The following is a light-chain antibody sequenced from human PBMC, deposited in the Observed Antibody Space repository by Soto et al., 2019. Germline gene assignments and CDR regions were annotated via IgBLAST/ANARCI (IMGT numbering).Light chain of an antibody. V-gene: IGLV3-21*02. J-gene: IGLJ2*01. Sequence: SSELTQPPSVSVAPGQTARITCAGNNIEIKSVHWYQQKPGQAPVLVVYVDGDRTTGSPERFSGSKSGNTATLTTSRVEAGDEADYYCQVWDTTNPVIFGGGTKLTVL. CDR3: QVWDTTNPVI. CDR2: VDG. CDR1: NIEIKS.